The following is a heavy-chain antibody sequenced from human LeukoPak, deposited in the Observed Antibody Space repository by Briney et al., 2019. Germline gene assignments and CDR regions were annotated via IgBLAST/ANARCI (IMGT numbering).Heavy chain of an antibody. D-gene: IGHD1-26*01. J-gene: IGHJ4*02. V-gene: IGHV3-33*06. CDR2: DWYDGGNK. CDR3: AKGAATPDLNYFGY. Sequence: GGSLRLSCAASGFTFSSYGIHWVRQAPGKGLEWVAVDWYDGGNKFYADSVKGRFTISRDNSKNTLYLQMNSLRAEDTAVYYCAKGAATPDLNYFGYWGQGTLVTVSS. CDR1: GFTFSSYG.